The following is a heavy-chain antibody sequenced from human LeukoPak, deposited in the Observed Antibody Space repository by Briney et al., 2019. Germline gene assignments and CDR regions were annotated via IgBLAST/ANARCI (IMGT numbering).Heavy chain of an antibody. CDR1: GFTFSSYA. D-gene: IGHD6-13*01. CDR3: AKSESWGGSSSSIYYFDY. V-gene: IGHV3-23*01. J-gene: IGHJ4*02. Sequence: GGPLRLSCAASGFTFSSYAMSWVRQAPGKGLEWVSAISGSGGSTYYADSVKGRFTISRDNSKNTLYLQMNSLRAEDTAVYYCAKSESWGGSSSSIYYFDYWGQGTLVTVSS. CDR2: ISGSGGST.